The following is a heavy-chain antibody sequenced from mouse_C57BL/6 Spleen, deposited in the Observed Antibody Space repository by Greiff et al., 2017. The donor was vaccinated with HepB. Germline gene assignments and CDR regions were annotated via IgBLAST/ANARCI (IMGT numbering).Heavy chain of an antibody. V-gene: IGHV1-82*01. J-gene: IGHJ4*01. D-gene: IGHD2-4*01. CDR2: IYPGDGDT. CDR3: ARYRGLRRYAMDY. CDR1: GYAFSSSW. Sequence: VQLQESGPELVKPGASVKISCKASGYAFSSSWMNWVKQRPGKGLEWIGRIYPGDGDTNYNGKFKGKATLTADKSSSTAYMQLSSLTSEDSAVYFCARYRGLRRYAMDYWGQGTSVTVSS.